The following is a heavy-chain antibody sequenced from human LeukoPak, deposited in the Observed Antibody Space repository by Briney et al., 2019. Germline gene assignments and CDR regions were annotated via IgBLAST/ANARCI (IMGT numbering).Heavy chain of an antibody. J-gene: IGHJ5*02. V-gene: IGHV4-59*01. CDR2: IYYSGST. D-gene: IGHD3-22*01. Sequence: PSETLSLTCTVSGGSISSYYWSWIRQPPGKGLEWIGYIYYSGSTSYNPSLESRVTISVDTSKNQFSLKLSSVTAADTAVYYCARDYYDSSGYYFNWFDPWGQGTLVTVSS. CDR3: ARDYYDSSGYYFNWFDP. CDR1: GGSISSYY.